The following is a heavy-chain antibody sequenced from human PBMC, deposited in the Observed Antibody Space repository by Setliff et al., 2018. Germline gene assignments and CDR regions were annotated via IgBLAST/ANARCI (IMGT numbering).Heavy chain of an antibody. CDR2: MNPNSGNT. D-gene: IGHD5-18*01. V-gene: IGHV1-8*02. CDR3: ARGGGGYSYGSEYHYYYYGMDV. J-gene: IGHJ6*02. CDR1: GYTFTSYD. Sequence: ASVKVSCKASGYTFTSYDINWVRQATGQGLAWMGWMNPNSGNTGYAQKFQDRVTMTRNTSISTAYMELSSLRSEDTALYYCARGGGGYSYGSEYHYYYYGMDVWGQGTTVTVS.